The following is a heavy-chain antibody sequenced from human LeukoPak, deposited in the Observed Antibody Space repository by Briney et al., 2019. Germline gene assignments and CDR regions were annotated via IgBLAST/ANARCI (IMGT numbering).Heavy chain of an antibody. V-gene: IGHV3-30*18. CDR3: AKIRHDAFDI. CDR2: ISYDGSNK. J-gene: IGHJ3*02. Sequence: GGSLRLSCAASGFTFSSYSMNWVRQAPGKGLEWVAVISYDGSNKYYADSVKGRFTISRDNSKNTLYLQMNSLRAEDTAVYYCAKIRHDAFDIWGQGTMVTVSS. CDR1: GFTFSSYS.